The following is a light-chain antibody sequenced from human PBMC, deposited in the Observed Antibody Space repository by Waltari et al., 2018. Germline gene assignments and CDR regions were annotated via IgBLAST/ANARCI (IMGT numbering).Light chain of an antibody. CDR3: TSFTTTNTYV. CDR1: SSDVGRYNY. V-gene: IGLV2-14*03. J-gene: IGLJ1*01. CDR2: DVN. Sequence: QSALTQPASVSGSPEQSITVSCTGTSSDVGRYNYVPWYQQHPGKAPKLLIYDVNTRPSGVSDRFSGSKSGNTASLTISGLQAEDEADYYCTSFTTTNTYVFGSGTEVTVL.